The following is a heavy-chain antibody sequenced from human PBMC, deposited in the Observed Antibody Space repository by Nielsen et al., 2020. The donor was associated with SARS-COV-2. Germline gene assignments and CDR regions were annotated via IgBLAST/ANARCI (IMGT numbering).Heavy chain of an antibody. Sequence: GGSLRLSCAASGFTFSDYYMFWIRQAPGKGLEWVSYISNSSPYTNYADPVKGRFTISRDNAKNTVYLQMNSLRADDTAVYYCARPYENDWHLDLWGRGSLITVSS. CDR3: ARPYENDWHLDL. V-gene: IGHV3-11*03. CDR2: ISNSSPYT. CDR1: GFTFSDYY. J-gene: IGHJ2*01. D-gene: IGHD3-22*01.